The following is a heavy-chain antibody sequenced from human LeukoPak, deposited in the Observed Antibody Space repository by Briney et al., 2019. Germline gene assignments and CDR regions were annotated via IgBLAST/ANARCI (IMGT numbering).Heavy chain of an antibody. D-gene: IGHD3-22*01. V-gene: IGHV1-69*13. CDR1: GGTFGSYA. Sequence: SVKVSCKASGGTFGSYAVSWVRQAPGQGLEWMGGIIPILGTANYAQKFQGRVTITADESTSTAYMELSSLRSEDTAVYYCARDRYYDDSGHYFESIYWGQGTLVTVSS. J-gene: IGHJ4*02. CDR3: ARDRYYDDSGHYFESIY. CDR2: IIPILGTA.